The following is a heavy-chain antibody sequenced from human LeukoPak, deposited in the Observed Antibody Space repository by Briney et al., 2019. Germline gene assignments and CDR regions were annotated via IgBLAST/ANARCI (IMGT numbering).Heavy chain of an antibody. CDR2: IYYSWST. Sequence: SETLSLTCTLSRGSISSYYWSWIRQPPGKGLEWIGYIYYSWSTNYNPSLTSRVTISVDTSKNQFSLKLSSVTAADTAVYYCARADDYGDDNFDYWGQGTLVTVSS. J-gene: IGHJ4*02. D-gene: IGHD4-17*01. V-gene: IGHV4-59*01. CDR3: ARADDYGDDNFDY. CDR1: RGSISSYY.